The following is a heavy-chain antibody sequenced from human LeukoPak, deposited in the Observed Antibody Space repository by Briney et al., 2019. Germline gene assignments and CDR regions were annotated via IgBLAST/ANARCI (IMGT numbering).Heavy chain of an antibody. J-gene: IGHJ3*02. CDR1: GYIFTSYW. D-gene: IGHD3-22*01. CDR2: IYPGDSDT. CDR3: ARPMRYYDSSGTIDACDI. Sequence: GESLKISCKGFGYIFTSYWIGWVRQMPGKGLEWMGIIYPGDSDTRYSPSFQGQVTISADKSISTAYLQWSSLKASDTAMYYCARPMRYYDSSGTIDACDIWGQGTMVTVSS. V-gene: IGHV5-51*01.